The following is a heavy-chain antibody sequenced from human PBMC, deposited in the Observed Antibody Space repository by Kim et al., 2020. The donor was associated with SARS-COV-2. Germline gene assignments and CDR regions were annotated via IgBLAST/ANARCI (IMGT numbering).Heavy chain of an antibody. J-gene: IGHJ3*01. CDR2: IYSGGNT. CDR1: GFTVSRNY. D-gene: IGHD4-17*01. V-gene: IGHV3-53*04. Sequence: GGSLRLSCAASGFTVSRNYMSWVRQAPGKGLEWVSVIYSGGNTYYADSVKGRFTISRHHSNSTLFLQMNSLRVEDTAVYYCARRTVTNCAFDVGGQGTIVTVSA. CDR3: ARRTVTNCAFDV.